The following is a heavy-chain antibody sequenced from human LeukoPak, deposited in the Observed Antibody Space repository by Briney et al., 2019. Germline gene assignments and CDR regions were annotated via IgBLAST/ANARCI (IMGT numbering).Heavy chain of an antibody. Sequence: SETLSLTCAVYGVSFSGYYWSWIRQPPGKGLEWIGEINHSGSTNYNPSLKSRVTISVDTSKNQFSLKLSSVTAADTAVYYCARGGLQDAFDIWGQGTMVTVSS. CDR2: INHSGST. CDR1: GVSFSGYY. CDR3: ARGGLQDAFDI. D-gene: IGHD5-24*01. J-gene: IGHJ3*02. V-gene: IGHV4-34*01.